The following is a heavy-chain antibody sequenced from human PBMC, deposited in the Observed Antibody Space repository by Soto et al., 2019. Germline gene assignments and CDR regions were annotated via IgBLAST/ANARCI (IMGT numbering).Heavy chain of an antibody. V-gene: IGHV4-59*01. CDR1: GGSISSYY. J-gene: IGHJ6*02. D-gene: IGHD3-3*01. Sequence: SETLSLTCTVSGGSISSYYWSWIRQPPGKGLEWIGYIYYSGSTNYNPSLKSRVTISVDTSKNQFSLKLSSVTAADTAVYYCARVGMYYDFWSGYRPHYYYGMDVWGQGTTVTVSS. CDR3: ARVGMYYDFWSGYRPHYYYGMDV. CDR2: IYYSGST.